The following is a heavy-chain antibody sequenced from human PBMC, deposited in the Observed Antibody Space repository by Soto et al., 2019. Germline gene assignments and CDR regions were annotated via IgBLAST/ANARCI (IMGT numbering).Heavy chain of an antibody. D-gene: IGHD3-10*01. CDR1: GGSFSGYY. J-gene: IGHJ5*02. CDR3: DRTSSGGSRNWFDP. V-gene: IGHV4-34*01. CDR2: INHSGST. Sequence: SETLSLTCAVYGGSFSGYYWTWIRQPPGTGLEWIGEINHSGSTNYNPSLKSRVTISVDTSKNQFSLKLTSVTAADTAVYYCDRTSSGGSRNWFDPWGQGTLVTVSS.